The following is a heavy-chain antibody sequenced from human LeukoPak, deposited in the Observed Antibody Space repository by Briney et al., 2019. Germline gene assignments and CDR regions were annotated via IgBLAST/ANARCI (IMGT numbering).Heavy chain of an antibody. CDR2: ISHSGST. CDR3: ARTIVVVVAATGGFDY. V-gene: IGHV4-34*01. Sequence: PSETLSLTCAVYGGSFSGYYWSWIRQPPGKGLEWMGEISHSGSTNYNPSLKSRVTISVDTSKNQFSLKLSSVTAADTAVYYCARTIVVVVAATGGFDYWGQGTLVTVPS. D-gene: IGHD2-15*01. J-gene: IGHJ4*02. CDR1: GGSFSGYY.